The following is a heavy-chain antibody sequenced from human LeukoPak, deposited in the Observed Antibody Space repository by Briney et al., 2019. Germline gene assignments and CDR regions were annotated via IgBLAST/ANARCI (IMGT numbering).Heavy chain of an antibody. V-gene: IGHV4-61*05. Sequence: SSETLSLTCTVSGASISSSTYYWGWIRQPPGKGLEWIGYIYYSGSTNYNPSLKSRVTISVDTSKNQFSLKLSSVTAADTAVYYCARVAVGRFDYWGQGTLVTVSS. D-gene: IGHD2-15*01. CDR1: GASISSSTYY. J-gene: IGHJ4*02. CDR3: ARVAVGRFDY. CDR2: IYYSGST.